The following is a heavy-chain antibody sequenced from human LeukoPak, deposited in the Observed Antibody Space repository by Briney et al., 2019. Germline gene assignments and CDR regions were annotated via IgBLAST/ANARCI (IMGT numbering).Heavy chain of an antibody. CDR2: INPSGGST. CDR3: AREAYYYDSSGYFPRGWLDP. Sequence: GASVKVSCKASGYTFTSYYMHWVRQAPGQGLEWMGIINPSGGSTSYAQKFQGRVTMTRDMSTSTVYMELSSLRSEDTAVYYCAREAYYYDSSGYFPRGWLDPWGQGTLVTVPS. D-gene: IGHD3-22*01. V-gene: IGHV1-46*01. J-gene: IGHJ5*02. CDR1: GYTFTSYY.